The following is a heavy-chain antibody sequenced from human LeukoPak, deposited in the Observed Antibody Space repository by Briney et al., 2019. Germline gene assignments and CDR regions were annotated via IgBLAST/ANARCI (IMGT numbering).Heavy chain of an antibody. CDR3: ARDIKPWSVYSGFDY. D-gene: IGHD3-3*01. V-gene: IGHV6-1*01. CDR2: TYYTSKWYN. Sequence: SQTLSLTCTISVDSVSTNSATWNWIRQSPSRGLERLGRTYYTSKWYNDYAVSVKSRITINPDTSKNQISLQLNSVTPEDTAVYYCARDIKPWSVYSGFDYSGQGTLVTVSS. CDR1: VDSVSTNSAT. J-gene: IGHJ4*02.